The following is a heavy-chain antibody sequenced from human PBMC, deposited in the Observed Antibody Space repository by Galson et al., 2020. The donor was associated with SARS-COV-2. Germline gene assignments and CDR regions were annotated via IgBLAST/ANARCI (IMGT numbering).Heavy chain of an antibody. D-gene: IGHD4-17*01. V-gene: IGHV3-53*04. CDR1: GFTDSSNY. CDR3: ARDYGDLWFDP. CDR2: IYSGGST. J-gene: IGHJ5*02. Sequence: GESLKLPCAASGFTDSSNYMSWVRQAPGKGLEWVSVIYSGGSTYYADSVKGRFTISRHNSKNTLYLQMNSLRAEDTAVYYCARDYGDLWFDPWGQGTLVTVSS.